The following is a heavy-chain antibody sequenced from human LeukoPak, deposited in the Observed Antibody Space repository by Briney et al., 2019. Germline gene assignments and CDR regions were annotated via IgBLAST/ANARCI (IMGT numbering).Heavy chain of an antibody. J-gene: IGHJ4*02. CDR1: GGSISSYY. CDR2: IYYSGST. CDR3: AKGVPGDY. D-gene: IGHD3-10*01. V-gene: IGHV4-59*01. Sequence: SETLSLTCTVSGGSISSYYWSWIRQPPGKGLEWIGYIYYSGSTYYNPSLRSRVTISVDTSKNQFSLKLSSVTAADTAVYYCAKGVPGDYWGQGTLVTVSS.